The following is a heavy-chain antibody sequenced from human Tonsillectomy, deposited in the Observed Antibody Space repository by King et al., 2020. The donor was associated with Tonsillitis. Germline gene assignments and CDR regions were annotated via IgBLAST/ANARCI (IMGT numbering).Heavy chain of an antibody. CDR1: GYTFTSYY. J-gene: IGHJ6*03. CDR3: ARGVTGIAAAGIYYYYYMDV. D-gene: IGHD6-13*01. V-gene: IGHV1-46*03. CDR2: INPSGGST. Sequence: QLVQSGAEVKKPGASVKVSCKASGYTFTSYYMHWVRQAPGQGLEWMGIINPSGGSTSYAQTFQGRVTMTRDTSTSTVYMELSSLRSEDTAVYYCARGVTGIAAAGIYYYYYMDVWGKGTTVTVSS.